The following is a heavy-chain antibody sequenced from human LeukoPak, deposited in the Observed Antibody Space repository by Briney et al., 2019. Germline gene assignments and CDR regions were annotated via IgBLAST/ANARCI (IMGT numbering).Heavy chain of an antibody. V-gene: IGHV3-23*01. CDR1: GFTTSSYA. CDR3: AKGTTVFGVITPIDY. Sequence: GGSLRLSCAASGFTTSSYAMSLVRQAPGKGLEWVSAISGNGGRTYYADSVKGRFTISRDNSKNTLYLQMNSLSADDTAAYYCAKGTTVFGVITPIDYWGQGTLVTVSS. J-gene: IGHJ4*02. D-gene: IGHD3-3*01. CDR2: ISGNGGRT.